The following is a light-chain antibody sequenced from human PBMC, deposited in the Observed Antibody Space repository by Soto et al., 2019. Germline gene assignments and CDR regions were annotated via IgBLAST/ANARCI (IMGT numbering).Light chain of an antibody. J-gene: IGLJ3*02. CDR2: LNSDGSH. CDR3: QTWGTGIQV. Sequence: QLVLTQSPSASASLGASVKLTCTLSSGHSSYAIAWHQQQPEKGPRYLMNLNSDGSHSKGDGIPDRFSGSSSGAERYFTISSLQSEDETDYYCQTWGTGIQVFGGGTKLTVI. V-gene: IGLV4-69*01. CDR1: SGHSSYA.